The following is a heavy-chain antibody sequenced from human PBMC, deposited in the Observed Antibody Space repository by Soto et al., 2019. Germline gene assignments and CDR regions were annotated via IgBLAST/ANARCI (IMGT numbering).Heavy chain of an antibody. Sequence: GGSLRLSCAASGFTFSTYSMNWVRQAPGRGLEWVSCISSSSSYIYYADSVKGRFTISRDNAKNSLYLQMNSLRAEDTALYYCARDGDLNYYYMDVWGKGTTVTVSS. CDR3: ARDGDLNYYYMDV. V-gene: IGHV3-21*01. CDR1: GFTFSTYS. J-gene: IGHJ6*03. D-gene: IGHD4-17*01. CDR2: ISSSSSYI.